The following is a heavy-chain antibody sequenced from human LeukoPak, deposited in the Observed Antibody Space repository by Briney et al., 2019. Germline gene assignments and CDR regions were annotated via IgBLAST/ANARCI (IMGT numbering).Heavy chain of an antibody. V-gene: IGHV4-59*01. Sequence: PSETLSLTCTVSVCSISSYYCSWIRQPPGKGLEWIGYIYYSGSTNYNPSLKSRVTISVDTSKNQFSLKLSSVTAADTAVYYCARSRTMRYDILTGHYGMDVWGKGTTVTVSS. D-gene: IGHD3-9*01. CDR1: VCSISSYY. CDR2: IYYSGST. J-gene: IGHJ6*04. CDR3: ARSRTMRYDILTGHYGMDV.